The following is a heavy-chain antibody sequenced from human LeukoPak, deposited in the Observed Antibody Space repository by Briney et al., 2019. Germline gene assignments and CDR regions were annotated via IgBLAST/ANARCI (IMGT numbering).Heavy chain of an antibody. CDR1: GFTFSSYG. D-gene: IGHD6-19*01. V-gene: IGHV3-23*01. Sequence: GGSLRLSCAASGFTFSSYGMSWVRQAPGKGLEWVSTISESGDSTYYADSVRGRFTISRDNAKNTLYLQMNSLRAEDTAVYYCARDMVAGGPDYWGQGTMVTVSS. J-gene: IGHJ4*02. CDR2: ISESGDST. CDR3: ARDMVAGGPDY.